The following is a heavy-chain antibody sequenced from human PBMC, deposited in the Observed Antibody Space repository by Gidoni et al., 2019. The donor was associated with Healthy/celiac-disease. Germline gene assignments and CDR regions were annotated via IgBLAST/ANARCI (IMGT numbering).Heavy chain of an antibody. CDR3: TTGRPTGNYYYYYMDV. V-gene: IGHV3-15*01. CDR2: IKSKTDGGTT. CDR1: GFTFSNDW. D-gene: IGHD1-1*01. Sequence: EVQLVESGGGLVKPGGSLRLSCAASGFTFSNDWMSWFRQVPGKGLEWVGRIKSKTDGGTTDYAAPVKGRFTISRDDSKNTLYLQMNSLKTEDTAVYYCTTGRPTGNYYYYYMDVWGKGTTVTVSS. J-gene: IGHJ6*03.